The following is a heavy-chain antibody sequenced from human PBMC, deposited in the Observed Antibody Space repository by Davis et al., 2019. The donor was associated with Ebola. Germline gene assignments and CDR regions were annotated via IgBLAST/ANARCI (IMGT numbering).Heavy chain of an antibody. CDR1: GGSISSSSYY. CDR2: IYYSGST. V-gene: IGHV4-39*01. J-gene: IGHJ4*02. CDR3: ARQLPMTPLDY. Sequence: GSLRLSCTVSGGSISSSSYYWGWIRQPPGKGLEWIGSIYYSGSTYYNPSLKSRVTISVDTSKNQFSLKLSSVTAADTAAYYCARQLPMTPLDYWGQGTLVTVSS.